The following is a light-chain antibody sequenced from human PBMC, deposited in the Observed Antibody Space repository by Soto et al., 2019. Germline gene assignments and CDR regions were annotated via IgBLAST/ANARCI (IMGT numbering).Light chain of an antibody. J-gene: IGLJ1*01. Sequence: QAVVTQPPSVSGAPGQRVTISCTGSSSNIGAGYDVHWYQHLPGTAPKFLIYGNSNRPSGVPDRFSGSKSGTSASLAITGLQAEDEADYYCQSYDSSLSGYVFGTGTKLTV. CDR1: SSNIGAGYD. CDR3: QSYDSSLSGYV. CDR2: GNS. V-gene: IGLV1-40*01.